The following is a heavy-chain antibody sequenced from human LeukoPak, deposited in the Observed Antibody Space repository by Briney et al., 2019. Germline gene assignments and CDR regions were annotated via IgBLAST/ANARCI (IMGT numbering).Heavy chain of an antibody. V-gene: IGHV3-23*01. CDR3: AKSSLSDSSGHYYYMDV. D-gene: IGHD3-3*01. J-gene: IGHJ6*03. Sequence: GWSHTVSRAASGFTFRTYALRWVGQAPRKGEERVSAVSRSGGDTHFQASAKGRFTISRDNSKNTPYLQLTNLRTEDTALYYCAKSSLSDSSGHYYYMDVWGEGTSVTVSS. CDR2: VSRSGGDT. CDR1: GFTFRTYA.